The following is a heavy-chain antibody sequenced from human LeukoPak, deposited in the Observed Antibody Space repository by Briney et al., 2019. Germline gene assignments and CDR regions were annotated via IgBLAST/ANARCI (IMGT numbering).Heavy chain of an antibody. D-gene: IGHD2-21*02. CDR3: AREGGDDEAEYYYYMGV. CDR2: ICAYNGNT. CDR1: GYTFTSYG. V-gene: IGHV1-18*01. J-gene: IGHJ6*03. Sequence: ASVKVSCKASGYTFTSYGISWVRQAPGQGLEWMGWICAYNGNTNYAQKLQGRVTMTTDTSTSTAYMELRSLRSDDTAVYYCAREGGDDEAEYYYYMGVWGKGTTVTVSS.